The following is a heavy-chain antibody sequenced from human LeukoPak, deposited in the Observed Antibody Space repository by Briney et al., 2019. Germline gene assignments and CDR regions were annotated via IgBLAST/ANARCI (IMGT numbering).Heavy chain of an antibody. J-gene: IGHJ4*02. CDR3: ARGSPYDYVWGSYRPSIFDY. Sequence: SETLSLTCTVSGGSISSGGYYWNWIRQHPGKGLEWIGYIYYSGSTYYNPSLKSRVTISVDTSKKQFSLKLNSVTAADTAVYYCARGSPYDYVWGSYRPSIFDYWGQGTLVTVSS. CDR2: IYYSGST. CDR1: GGSISSGGYY. V-gene: IGHV4-31*03. D-gene: IGHD3-16*02.